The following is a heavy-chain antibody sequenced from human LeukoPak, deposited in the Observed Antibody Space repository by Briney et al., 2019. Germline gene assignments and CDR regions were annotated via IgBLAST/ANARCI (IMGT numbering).Heavy chain of an antibody. V-gene: IGHV3-23*01. D-gene: IGHD4-11*01. CDR3: AKVGYSIRYYFDY. CDR1: GFTFSSYG. Sequence: GGSLRLSCAASGFTFSSYGMSWVRQAPGKGLEWVSAISGSGGSTYYADSVKGRFTISRDNSKNTLYLQMNSLRAEDTAVYYCAKVGYSIRYYFDYWGQGTLVTVSS. CDR2: ISGSGGST. J-gene: IGHJ4*02.